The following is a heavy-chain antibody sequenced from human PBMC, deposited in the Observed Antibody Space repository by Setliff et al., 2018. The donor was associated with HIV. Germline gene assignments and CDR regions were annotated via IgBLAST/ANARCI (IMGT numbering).Heavy chain of an antibody. CDR3: AKDSPGYSSGWYEGVS. D-gene: IGHD6-19*01. CDR2: INPHSGGT. V-gene: IGHV1-2*02. J-gene: IGHJ5*02. Sequence: ASVKVSCKASGYTFTTYHIHWVRQAPGQGLEWMGWINPHSGGTNYAQNFHGRVTMTRDTLYLQMSSLRAEDTAVYYCAKDSPGYSSGWYEGVSWGQGTLVTVS. CDR1: GYTFTTYH.